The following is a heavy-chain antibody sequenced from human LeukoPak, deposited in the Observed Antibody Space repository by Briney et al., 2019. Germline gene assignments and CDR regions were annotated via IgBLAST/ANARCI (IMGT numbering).Heavy chain of an antibody. CDR1: GGSFSGYY. J-gene: IGHJ4*02. D-gene: IGHD3-16*01. Sequence: PSETLSLTCAVYGGSFSGYYRSWIRQPPGKGLEWIGEINHSGSTNYNPSLKSRVTISVDTSKNQFSLKLTSVTAADTAVYYCARGSVVGLGYWGQGTLVTVSS. V-gene: IGHV4-34*01. CDR3: ARGSVVGLGY. CDR2: INHSGST.